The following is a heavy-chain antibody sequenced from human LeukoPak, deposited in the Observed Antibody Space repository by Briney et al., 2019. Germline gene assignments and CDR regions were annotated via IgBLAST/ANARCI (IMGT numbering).Heavy chain of an antibody. CDR2: INSDGSNT. CDR3: SRTNIRGYSFDP. CDR1: GFTVRSYW. V-gene: IGHV3-74*01. J-gene: IGHJ5*02. D-gene: IGHD3-22*01. Sequence: GGSLRLSCAASGFTVRSYWMHWARQAPGKGLVWVSRINSDGSNTNYADSVKGRFTISRDNAKNTLYLQMNSLRPEDTAVYYCSRTNIRGYSFDPWGQGTLVTVSS.